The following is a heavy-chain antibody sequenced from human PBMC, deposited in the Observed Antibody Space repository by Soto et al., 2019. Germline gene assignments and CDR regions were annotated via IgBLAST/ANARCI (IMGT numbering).Heavy chain of an antibody. CDR1: GFTFSSYG. CDR2: ISASGRST. V-gene: IGHV3-23*01. J-gene: IGHJ4*02. Sequence: GGSLRLSCAASGFTFSSYGMSWVRQAPGKGLEWVSAISASGRSTYHADSVKGRFTISRDNSKSTVYLQMNSLRADDTAVDYCAKGAPVTYFDYWGPGILVTVSS. D-gene: IGHD2-21*02. CDR3: AKGAPVTYFDY.